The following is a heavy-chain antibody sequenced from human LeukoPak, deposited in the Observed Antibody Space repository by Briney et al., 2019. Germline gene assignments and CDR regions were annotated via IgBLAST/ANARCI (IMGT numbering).Heavy chain of an antibody. V-gene: IGHV3-11*01. J-gene: IGHJ4*02. CDR2: ISSSGSTI. Sequence: TGGSLRLSCAASGFTFSDYYMTWIRQAPGKGLECLSYISSSGSTIYYADSLKGRFTISRDNAKNSLYQQMNSLRADDTAVYYCARASPTNWNYVNYWGQGTLVTVSS. D-gene: IGHD1-7*01. CDR1: GFTFSDYY. CDR3: ARASPTNWNYVNY.